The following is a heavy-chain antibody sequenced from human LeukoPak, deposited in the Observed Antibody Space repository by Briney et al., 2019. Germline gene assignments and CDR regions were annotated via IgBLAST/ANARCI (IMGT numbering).Heavy chain of an antibody. J-gene: IGHJ4*02. CDR3: ARADYSGSYAFDY. CDR1: GLTFSSYW. V-gene: IGHV3-7*04. CDR2: IKEDGSEK. Sequence: GGSLRLSCAASGLTFSSYWMSWVRQAPGKGLEWVANIKEDGSEKYYVDSVKGRFTISRDNAKNSLYLQMNSLRAEDTAVYYCARADYSGSYAFDYWGQGTLVTVSS. D-gene: IGHD1-26*01.